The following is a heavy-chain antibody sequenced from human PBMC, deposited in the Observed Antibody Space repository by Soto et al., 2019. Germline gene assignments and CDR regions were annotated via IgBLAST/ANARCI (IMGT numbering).Heavy chain of an antibody. D-gene: IGHD6-6*01. CDR1: GFTFSSYA. CDR3: ARDHHSSSLDYFDY. J-gene: IGHJ4*02. CDR2: ISYDGSNK. Sequence: GGSLRLSCAASGFTFSSYAMHWVRQAPGKGLEWVAVISYDGSNKYYADSVKGRFTISRDNSKNTLYLQMNSLRAEDTAVYYCARDHHSSSLDYFDYWGQGTLVTVSS. V-gene: IGHV3-30*04.